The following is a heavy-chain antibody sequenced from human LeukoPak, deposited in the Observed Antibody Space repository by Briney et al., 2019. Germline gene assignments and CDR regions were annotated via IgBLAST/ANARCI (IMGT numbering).Heavy chain of an antibody. V-gene: IGHV4-59*01. D-gene: IGHD3-10*01. CDR2: IYYSGST. Sequence: SETLSLTCTVSGSSISSYYWSWIRQPPGKGLEWIGYIYYSGSTNYNPSLKSRLTISVDTSKNQFSLKLSSVTAADTAVYYCARTEYYFDYWGQGTLVTVSS. J-gene: IGHJ4*02. CDR1: GSSISSYY. CDR3: ARTEYYFDY.